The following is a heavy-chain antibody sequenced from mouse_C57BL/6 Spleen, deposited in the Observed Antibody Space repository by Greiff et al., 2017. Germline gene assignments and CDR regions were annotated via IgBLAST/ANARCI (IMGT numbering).Heavy chain of an antibody. CDR2: IDTETGGN. D-gene: IGHD2-4*01. V-gene: IGHV1-15*01. CDR1: GYTFTDYE. J-gene: IGHJ1*03. Sequence: VQLQQSGAELVRPGASLTLSCKASGYTFTDYEMHWVNQTPVHGLEWIGAIDTETGGNAYNQKFKGKAILTADRTSSTTYMELLSMTSEGSAVYYCTSSTMITTDFWYCDFWGTGTTVTVSS. CDR3: TSSTMITTDFWYCDF.